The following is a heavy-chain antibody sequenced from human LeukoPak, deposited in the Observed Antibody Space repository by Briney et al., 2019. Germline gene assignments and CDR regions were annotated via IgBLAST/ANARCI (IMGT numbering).Heavy chain of an antibody. CDR3: ARDPKVGATELDAFDI. V-gene: IGHV3-66*01. J-gene: IGHJ3*02. Sequence: GGSLRLSCAASGFTFSSYAMSWVRQAPGKGLEWVSVIYSGGSTYYADSVKGRFTISRDNSKNTLYLQMNSLRAEDTAVYYCARDPKVGATELDAFDIWGQGTMVTVSS. D-gene: IGHD1-26*01. CDR1: GFTFSSYA. CDR2: IYSGGST.